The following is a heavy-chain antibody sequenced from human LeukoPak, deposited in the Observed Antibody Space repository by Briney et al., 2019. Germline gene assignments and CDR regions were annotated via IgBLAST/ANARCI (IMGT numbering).Heavy chain of an antibody. D-gene: IGHD6-13*01. J-gene: IGHJ4*02. V-gene: IGHV3-23*01. Sequence: PGGSLRLSCAASGFTFSSYAMSWVRQAPGKGLEWVSAISGSGGSTYHADSVKGRFTISRDNSKNTLYLQMNSLRAEDTAVYYCAKTPQIASSWEYYFDYWGQGTLVTVSS. CDR3: AKTPQIASSWEYYFDY. CDR2: ISGSGGST. CDR1: GFTFSSYA.